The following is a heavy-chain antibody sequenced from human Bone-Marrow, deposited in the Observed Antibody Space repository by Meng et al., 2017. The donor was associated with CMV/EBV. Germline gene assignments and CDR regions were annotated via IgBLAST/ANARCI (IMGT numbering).Heavy chain of an antibody. V-gene: IGHV3-74*01. CDR3: AKDGPYCGGDCYQGYFDY. J-gene: IGHJ4*02. CDR2: INSDGSST. Sequence: GGSLRLSCAASGFTFSSYSMNWVRQAPGKGLVWVSRINSDGSSTSYADSVKGRFTISRDNAKNTLYLQMNSLRAEDTAVYHCAKDGPYCGGDCYQGYFDYWGQGTLVTVSS. CDR1: GFTFSSYS. D-gene: IGHD2-21*01.